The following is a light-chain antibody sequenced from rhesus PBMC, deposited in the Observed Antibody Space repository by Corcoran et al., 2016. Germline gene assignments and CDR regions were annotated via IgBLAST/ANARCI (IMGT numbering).Light chain of an antibody. CDR2: EVS. CDR3: CSYACIYIFDV. V-gene: IGLV2-32*01. Sequence: QAALTQPRSVSGSPGQSVTISCTGTSSDIGGYNYVSWYQQHPGPAPKLMIYEVSKRPSGVSDRFSGSKSGNTSSPTIAGLQAEDEADYYCCSYACIYIFDVFGSGTKLTVL. J-gene: IGLJ6*01. CDR1: SSDIGGYNY.